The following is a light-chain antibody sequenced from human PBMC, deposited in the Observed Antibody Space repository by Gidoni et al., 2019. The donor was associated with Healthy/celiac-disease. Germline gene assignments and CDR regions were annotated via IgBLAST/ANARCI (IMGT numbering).Light chain of an antibody. CDR3: QSYDSSLSGSEV. CDR1: SPNSGAGYD. J-gene: IGLJ2*01. V-gene: IGLV1-40*01. CDR2: GNS. Sequence: QSVLTQPLSASGAPGQSVTIPCTGSSPNSGAGYDVHWYQQLPGTAPKLPIYGNSNRPSGVPDRFSDSKSGTSASLAITELQAEDKADYYCQSYDSSLSGSEVFGGGTKLTVL.